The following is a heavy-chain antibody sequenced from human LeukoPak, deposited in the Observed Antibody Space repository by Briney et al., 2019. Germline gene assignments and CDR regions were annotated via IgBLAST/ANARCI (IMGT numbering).Heavy chain of an antibody. CDR3: ARGLWFGEFIPNGMDV. D-gene: IGHD3-10*01. Sequence: ASVKVSCKASGYTFTSYGIRWVRQAPGQGLEWMGWISAYNGNTNYAQKLQGRVTMTTDTSTSTAYMELRSLRSDDTAVYYCARGLWFGEFIPNGMDVWGKGTTVTVSS. V-gene: IGHV1-18*04. J-gene: IGHJ6*04. CDR2: ISAYNGNT. CDR1: GYTFTSYG.